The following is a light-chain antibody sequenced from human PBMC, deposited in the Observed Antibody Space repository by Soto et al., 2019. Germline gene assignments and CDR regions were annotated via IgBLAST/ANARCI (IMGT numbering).Light chain of an antibody. Sequence: EIVLTQSPGSLSLSPGERATLSCRASQSVNSNYLAWYQHKPGQGPRLLIYAVSSRATGIPDRFSGSGSGTDFTLTISRLEPEDFALYYCQKYGSAFTFGPGTKVDIK. CDR1: QSVNSNY. CDR2: AVS. CDR3: QKYGSAFT. V-gene: IGKV3-20*01. J-gene: IGKJ3*01.